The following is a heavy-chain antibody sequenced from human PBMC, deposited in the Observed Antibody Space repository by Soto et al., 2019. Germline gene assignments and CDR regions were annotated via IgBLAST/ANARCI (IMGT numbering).Heavy chain of an antibody. CDR2: IYYRGTN. J-gene: IGHJ4*01. CDR1: GGSITSYY. CDR3: ARTTYTTSNYFDY. V-gene: IGHV4-59*01. D-gene: IGHD2-2*02. Sequence: SETLSLTXTVSGGSITSYYWSWIRQPPGKGLEWIAYIYYRGTNTYNPSLESRVTLSVDTSKNQFSLNLSSVTAADTAVYYCARTTYTTSNYFDYWGHGTLVTVSS.